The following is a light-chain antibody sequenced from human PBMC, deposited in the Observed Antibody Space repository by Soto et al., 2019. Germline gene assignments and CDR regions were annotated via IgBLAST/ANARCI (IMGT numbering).Light chain of an antibody. V-gene: IGLV8-61*01. CDR3: VLYMGSGIRV. Sequence: QTVVTQEPSFSVSPGGTVTLTCGLSSGSVSTSYYPSWYQQTPGQAPRTLIDSANTRSSGVPDRFSGSILGNKAALTITGAQADDESYYYCVLYMGSGIRVFGGGTKLTVL. J-gene: IGLJ3*02. CDR1: SGSVSTSYY. CDR2: SAN.